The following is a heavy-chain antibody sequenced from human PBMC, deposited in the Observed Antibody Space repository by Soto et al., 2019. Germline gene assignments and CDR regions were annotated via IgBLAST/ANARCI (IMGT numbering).Heavy chain of an antibody. Sequence: GGSLRLSCAASGFTFSSYAMHWVRQAPGKGLEWVAVISYDGSNKYYADSVKGRFTISRDNSKNTLYLQMNSLRAEDTAVYYCARGPGPYSGSYTDYWGQGTLVTVSS. J-gene: IGHJ4*02. V-gene: IGHV3-30*04. CDR3: ARGPGPYSGSYTDY. D-gene: IGHD1-26*01. CDR2: ISYDGSNK. CDR1: GFTFSSYA.